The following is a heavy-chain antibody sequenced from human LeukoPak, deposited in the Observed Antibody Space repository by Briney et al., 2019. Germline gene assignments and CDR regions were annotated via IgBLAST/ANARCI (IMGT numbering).Heavy chain of an antibody. J-gene: IGHJ6*03. CDR1: GFTFSSYG. Sequence: GSLRLSCAASGFTFSSYGMHWVRQAPGKGLEWVAFIRYDGSNKYYADSVKGRFTISRDNSKNTLYLQMNSLRAEDTAVYYCAKVGAAGTNYYYYYMDVWGKGTTVTVSS. D-gene: IGHD6-13*01. CDR2: IRYDGSNK. CDR3: AKVGAAGTNYYYYYMDV. V-gene: IGHV3-30*02.